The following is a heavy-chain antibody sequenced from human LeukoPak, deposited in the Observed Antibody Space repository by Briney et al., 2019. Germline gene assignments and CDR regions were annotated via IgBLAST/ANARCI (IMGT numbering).Heavy chain of an antibody. CDR1: GGSISSGSYY. D-gene: IGHD3-3*01. Sequence: SETLSLTCTVSGGSISSGSYYWGWIRQPPGKGLEWIGSIYYSGSTYYNPSLKSRVTISVDTSKNQFSLKLSSVTAADTAVYYCARLPNDFWSGYVDYWGQGTLVTVSS. CDR3: ARLPNDFWSGYVDY. V-gene: IGHV4-39*01. CDR2: IYYSGST. J-gene: IGHJ4*02.